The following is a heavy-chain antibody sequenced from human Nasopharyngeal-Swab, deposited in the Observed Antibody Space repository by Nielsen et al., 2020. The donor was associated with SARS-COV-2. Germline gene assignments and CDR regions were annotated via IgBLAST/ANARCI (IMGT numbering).Heavy chain of an antibody. Sequence: SETLSLTCAVYGGSFSGYYWSWIRQPPGKGLEWIGEINHSGSTNYNPSLKSRVTISVDTSKNQFSLKLSSVTAADTAVYYCARFIAAAGPHYYYGMDVWGQGTTVTVSS. V-gene: IGHV4-34*01. D-gene: IGHD6-13*01. CDR1: GGSFSGYY. CDR3: ARFIAAAGPHYYYGMDV. CDR2: INHSGST. J-gene: IGHJ6*02.